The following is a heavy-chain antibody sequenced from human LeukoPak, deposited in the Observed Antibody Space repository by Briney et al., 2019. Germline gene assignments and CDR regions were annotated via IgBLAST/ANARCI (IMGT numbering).Heavy chain of an antibody. CDR1: GFTFSSYA. CDR2: ISGSGGST. J-gene: IGHJ4*02. Sequence: GGSLRLSCAASGFTFSSYAMSWVRQAPGEGLEWVSAISGSGGSTYYADSVKGRFTISRDNSKNTLYLQMNGLRAEDTAVYYCAKAPTMSTVSYWGQGTLVTVSS. V-gene: IGHV3-23*01. D-gene: IGHD4-17*01. CDR3: AKAPTMSTVSY.